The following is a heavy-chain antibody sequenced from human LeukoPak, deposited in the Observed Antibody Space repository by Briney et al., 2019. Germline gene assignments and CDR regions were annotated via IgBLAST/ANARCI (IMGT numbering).Heavy chain of an antibody. CDR1: GGPISIYY. CDR3: ARGPHYYDSSGYSSLDY. Sequence: PSETLSLTCTVSGGPISIYYWSWIRQPPGKGLEWIGYIYYSGSTNYNPPLKSRVTISVDTSKNQFSLRLSCVTAADTAVYYCARGPHYYDSSGYSSLDYWGQGTLVTVSS. CDR2: IYYSGST. D-gene: IGHD3-22*01. J-gene: IGHJ4*02. V-gene: IGHV4-59*01.